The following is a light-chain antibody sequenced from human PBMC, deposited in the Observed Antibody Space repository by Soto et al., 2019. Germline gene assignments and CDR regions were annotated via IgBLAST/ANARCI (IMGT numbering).Light chain of an antibody. V-gene: IGKV1-27*01. Sequence: DIQMTQSPSSVSASVGDRVTITCRASQAIDSWLAWYQQRPGNAPNLLIYGASILQSGVPSRFSGSGSGTHFTLTISSLQPEDVATYYCHSYNSIPRTFGQGTKVDIK. J-gene: IGKJ1*01. CDR2: GAS. CDR1: QAIDSW. CDR3: HSYNSIPRT.